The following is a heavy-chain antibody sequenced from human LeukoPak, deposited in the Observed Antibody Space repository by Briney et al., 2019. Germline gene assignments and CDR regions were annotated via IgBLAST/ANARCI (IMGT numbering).Heavy chain of an antibody. D-gene: IGHD2-2*01. CDR2: ISYDGSNK. V-gene: IGHV3-30*04. CDR1: GFTFSSYA. J-gene: IGHJ6*04. Sequence: PGRSLRLSCAASGFTFSSYAMHWVRQAPGKGLEWVAVISYDGSNKYYADSVKGRFTISRDKSKNTLYLQMNSLRVEDTAVYYCARDGYCSSTSCGGVYYYYGMDVWGKGTTVTVSS. CDR3: ARDGYCSSTSCGGVYYYYGMDV.